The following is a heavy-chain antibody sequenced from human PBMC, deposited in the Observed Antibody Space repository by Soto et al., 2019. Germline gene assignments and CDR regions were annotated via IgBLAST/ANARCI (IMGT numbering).Heavy chain of an antibody. V-gene: IGHV1-2*02. CDR3: ARPISWIQLWSPHDAFDI. CDR2: INPNSGGT. Sequence: ASVKVSCKASGYTFTGYYMHWVRQAPGQGLEWMGWINPNSGGTNYAQKFQGRVTMTRDTSISTAYMELSRLRSDDTAVYYCARPISWIQLWSPHDAFDIWGQGTMVTVSS. CDR1: GYTFTGYY. J-gene: IGHJ3*02. D-gene: IGHD5-18*01.